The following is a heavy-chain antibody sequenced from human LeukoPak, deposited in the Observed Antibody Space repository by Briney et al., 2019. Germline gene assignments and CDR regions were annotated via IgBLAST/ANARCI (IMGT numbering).Heavy chain of an antibody. D-gene: IGHD6-25*01. CDR1: GFTFSNAW. J-gene: IGHJ6*03. V-gene: IGHV3-48*01. Sequence: GGSLRLSCAASGFTFSNAWMSWVRQAPGKGLEWVSNIGTSSTTIYYADSVKGRFTISRDNAKNSLYLQTNSLRADDTAVYYCARFAAGGSYYYYMDVWGKGTTVTVSS. CDR2: IGTSSTTI. CDR3: ARFAAGGSYYYYMDV.